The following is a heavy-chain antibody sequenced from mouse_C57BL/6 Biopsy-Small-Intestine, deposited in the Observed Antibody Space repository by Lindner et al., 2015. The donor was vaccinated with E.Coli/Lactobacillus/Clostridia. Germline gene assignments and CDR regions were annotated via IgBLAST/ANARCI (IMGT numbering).Heavy chain of an antibody. V-gene: IGHV1-7*01. Sequence: SVKVSCKASGYNFNNYGIIWVRQAPGQGLEWMGWISAYNFKTKFAQNFQDRVTLTTDTSTRTAYMELRSLTSDDTAVYYCARDDSWELPLDYPLDIWGQGTMVTVSS. J-gene: IGHJ3*01. CDR1: GYNFNNYG. D-gene: IGHD2-1*01. CDR2: ISAYNFKT. CDR3: ARDDSWELPLDYPLDI.